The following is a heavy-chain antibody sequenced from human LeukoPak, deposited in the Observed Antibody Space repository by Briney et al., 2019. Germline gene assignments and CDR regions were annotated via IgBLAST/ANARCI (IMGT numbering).Heavy chain of an antibody. CDR3: ARVDYDFWSGPVGFDY. J-gene: IGHJ4*02. V-gene: IGHV4-39*07. D-gene: IGHD3-3*01. Sequence: SETLSLTCTVSGGSISSSNSYWGWIRQSPGTGLEWIGNIYSSGSTYYNPSLKSRVTISVDTSKNQFSLKLSSVTAADTAVYYCARVDYDFWSGPVGFDYWGQGTLVTVSS. CDR2: IYSSGST. CDR1: GGSISSSNSY.